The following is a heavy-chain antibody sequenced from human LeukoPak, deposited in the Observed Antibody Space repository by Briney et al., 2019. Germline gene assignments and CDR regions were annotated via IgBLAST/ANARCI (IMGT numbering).Heavy chain of an antibody. J-gene: IGHJ5*02. Sequence: GGSLRLSCAASGFTFRNYCMSWVRQAPGKGLEWVANIKHDGSEKYYVDSVKGRFTISRDIAKDSLYLQMNSLRAEDTAVYHCAKPHRIGENWFDPWGQGTLVTVSS. CDR2: IKHDGSEK. V-gene: IGHV3-7*03. CDR3: AKPHRIGENWFDP. CDR1: GFTFRNYC. D-gene: IGHD3-10*01.